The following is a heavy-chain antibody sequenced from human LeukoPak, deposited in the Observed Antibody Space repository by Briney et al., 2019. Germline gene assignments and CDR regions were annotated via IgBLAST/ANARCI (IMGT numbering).Heavy chain of an antibody. V-gene: IGHV4-39*02. J-gene: IGHJ6*03. Sequence: SETLSLTCTVSGGSISSGGYYWIWIRQPPGKGLEWIGEIKPSGRTNYNPSLESRVTISVDTSKNHFSLRLSSVTAADTAVYYCARRDYLDHFYYIDVWDKGNTVTVSS. CDR2: IKPSGRT. D-gene: IGHD3-10*01. CDR1: GGSISSGGYY. CDR3: ARRDYLDHFYYIDV.